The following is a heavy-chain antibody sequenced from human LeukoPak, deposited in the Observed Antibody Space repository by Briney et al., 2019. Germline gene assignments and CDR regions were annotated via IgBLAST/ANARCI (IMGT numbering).Heavy chain of an antibody. J-gene: IGHJ3*02. V-gene: IGHV1-46*01. D-gene: IGHD5-24*01. CDR2: INPTAGNT. CDR3: ARIRDGYNDAYDI. CDR1: GYTFSNYY. Sequence: ASVKVSCKASGYTFSNYYLHWVRQAPGQGLEWMGLINPTAGNTYYAQRFQGRVTMTRNTSTSTVYMELSSLRSEDTAVYYCARIRDGYNDAYDIWXQGTMVTVPS.